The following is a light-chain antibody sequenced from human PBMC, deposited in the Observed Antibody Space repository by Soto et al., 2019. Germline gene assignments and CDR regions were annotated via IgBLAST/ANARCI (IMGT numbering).Light chain of an antibody. J-gene: IGKJ3*01. CDR1: QSVSSY. CDR2: DAS. Sequence: EIVLTQSPATLSLSPGERATLSCRASQSVSSYLAWYQQKPGQAPRLLIYDASNRATGIPARFSGSGSGTDFTLTLSSLEPEDFAVYYWQQRSNWPLLFTFGPGTKVDIK. V-gene: IGKV3-11*01. CDR3: QQRSNWPLLFT.